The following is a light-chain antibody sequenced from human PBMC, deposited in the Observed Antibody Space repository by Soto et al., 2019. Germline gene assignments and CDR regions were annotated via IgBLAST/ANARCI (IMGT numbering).Light chain of an antibody. J-gene: IGKJ1*01. CDR2: GAS. V-gene: IGKV3-20*01. CDR3: QQYGSSGT. Sequence: LFTLYPGTLSLSTGERATLSCRASQSVSNNYLAWYQQKPGQAPRLLIYGASNRATGIPDRFSGSGSGTDFTLTISRLEPEDFAVYYCQQYGSSGTFGQGTKLDI. CDR1: QSVSNNY.